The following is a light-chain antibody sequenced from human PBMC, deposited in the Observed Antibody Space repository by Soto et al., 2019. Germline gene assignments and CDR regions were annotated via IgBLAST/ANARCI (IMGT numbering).Light chain of an antibody. V-gene: IGLV2-11*01. Sequence: QSALTQPRSVSGSPGQSVTISCAGTSSDVGGYNYVSWYQQHPGKAPKLMIYDVSKRPSGVPDRFSGSKSGNTASLTISGLQAEDEADYYCRSYAGRYTYIFGTGTKVTV. CDR3: RSYAGRYTYI. J-gene: IGLJ1*01. CDR1: SSDVGGYNY. CDR2: DVS.